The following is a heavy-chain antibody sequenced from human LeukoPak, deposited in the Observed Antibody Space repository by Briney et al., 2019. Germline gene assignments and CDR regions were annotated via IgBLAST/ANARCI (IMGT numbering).Heavy chain of an antibody. CDR1: GYTFTGYY. CDR3: ARYYYDSSGSDDY. J-gene: IGHJ4*02. V-gene: IGHV1-2*02. Sequence: ASVKVSCKASGYTFTGYYMHWVRQAPGQGLEWMGWINPNSGGTNYAQKFQGRVTMTGDTSISTAYMELSRLRSDDTAVYYCARYYYDSSGSDDYWGQGTLVTVSS. D-gene: IGHD3-22*01. CDR2: INPNSGGT.